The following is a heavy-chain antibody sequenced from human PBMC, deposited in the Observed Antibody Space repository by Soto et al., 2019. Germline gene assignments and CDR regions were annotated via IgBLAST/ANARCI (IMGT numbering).Heavy chain of an antibody. Sequence: GESLKISCKGSGYSFASYWIGWVRQMPGKGLEWMGAMFPGDSETVYSPSLQGQVTISADKSISTAYLQFASLRASDTAMYFCARSPVTTSPDFDYWGQGTLVTVSS. CDR3: ARSPVTTSPDFDY. CDR1: GYSFASYW. V-gene: IGHV5-51*01. D-gene: IGHD4-17*01. CDR2: MFPGDSET. J-gene: IGHJ4*02.